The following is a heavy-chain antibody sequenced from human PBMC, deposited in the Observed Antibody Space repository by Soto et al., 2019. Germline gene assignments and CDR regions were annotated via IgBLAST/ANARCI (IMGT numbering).Heavy chain of an antibody. CDR2: IRSKADSYAT. D-gene: IGHD6-13*01. V-gene: IGHV3-73*01. CDR3: AKDHPHSSSWYERDDY. Sequence: PGGSLRLSCVVSGFNFRGSAMHWVRQASGKGLEWVGRIRSKADSYATSYGESVKGRFTISRDDSKNTLYLQMNSLRAEDTAVYYCAKDHPHSSSWYERDDYWGQGTLVTVSS. J-gene: IGHJ4*02. CDR1: GFNFRGSA.